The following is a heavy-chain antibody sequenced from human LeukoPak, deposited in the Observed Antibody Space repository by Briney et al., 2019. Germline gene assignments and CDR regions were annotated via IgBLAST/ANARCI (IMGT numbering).Heavy chain of an antibody. V-gene: IGHV1-2*02. CDR1: GYTSTGYY. Sequence: GASVKVSCKASGYTSTGYYMHWVRQAPGQGLEWMGWINPNSGGTNYAQKFQGRVTMTRDTSISTAYMELSRLRSDDTAVYYCARDDIAVAGPGDYWGQGTLVTVSS. CDR2: INPNSGGT. D-gene: IGHD6-19*01. J-gene: IGHJ4*02. CDR3: ARDDIAVAGPGDY.